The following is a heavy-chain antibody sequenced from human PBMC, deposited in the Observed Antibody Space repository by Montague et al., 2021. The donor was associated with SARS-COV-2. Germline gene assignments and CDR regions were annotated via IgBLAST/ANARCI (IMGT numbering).Heavy chain of an antibody. CDR1: GFTFSNYP. J-gene: IGHJ4*02. V-gene: IGHV3-30*04. CDR3: AKEQYPSSWSDFSC. CDR2: ISYDGNNQ. Sequence: SLRLSCPASGFTFSNYPMHWVRQAPGKGLEWMAVISYDGNNQDYAESLKGRITISRDNSKNTLFLQMDSPRPEDTAVYYCAKEQYPSSWSDFSCWGQGTLGIVSS. D-gene: IGHD6-13*01.